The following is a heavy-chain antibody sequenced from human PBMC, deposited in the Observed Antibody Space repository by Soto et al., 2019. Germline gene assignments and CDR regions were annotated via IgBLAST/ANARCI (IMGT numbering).Heavy chain of an antibody. CDR1: GGSISSSSYY. V-gene: IGHV4-39*01. Sequence: SETLSLTCTVSGGSISSSSYYWGWIRQPPGKGLEWIGSIYYSGSTYYNPSLKSRVTISVDTSKNQFSLKLSSVTAADTAVFYCARRGEGDIVVVPAAGTHNWFAPWGQGTLVTVSS. D-gene: IGHD2-2*01. CDR2: IYYSGST. J-gene: IGHJ5*02. CDR3: ARRGEGDIVVVPAAGTHNWFAP.